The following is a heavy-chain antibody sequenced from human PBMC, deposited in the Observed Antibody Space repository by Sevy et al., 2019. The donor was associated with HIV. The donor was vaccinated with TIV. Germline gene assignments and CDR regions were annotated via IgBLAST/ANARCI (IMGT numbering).Heavy chain of an antibody. CDR2: IIPFFGTA. CDR1: GGTFSSYA. CDR3: ARQYANNWFDP. V-gene: IGHV1-69*13. Sequence: ASVQVSCKASGGTFSSYAISWVRQAPGQGLEWMGGIIPFFGTANYAQKFQGRVTITADESTSTAYMELSSLRSEDTAVYYCARQYANNWFDPWGQGTLVTVSS. J-gene: IGHJ5*02. D-gene: IGHD2-8*01.